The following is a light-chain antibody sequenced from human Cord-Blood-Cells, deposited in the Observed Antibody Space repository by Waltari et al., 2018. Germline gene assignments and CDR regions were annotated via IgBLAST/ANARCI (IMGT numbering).Light chain of an antibody. CDR3: QQYGSSPGT. Sequence: EIVLTQSPGTLSLSPGERATLSGRASQSVSSSYLAWYQQKPGQAPRLLVYGASSRATGIPDRVIGGGCGKDFTLTNRRLEPEDFAGYYCQQYGSSPGTFGQGTKVEIK. J-gene: IGKJ1*01. CDR1: QSVSSSY. CDR2: GAS. V-gene: IGKV3-20*01.